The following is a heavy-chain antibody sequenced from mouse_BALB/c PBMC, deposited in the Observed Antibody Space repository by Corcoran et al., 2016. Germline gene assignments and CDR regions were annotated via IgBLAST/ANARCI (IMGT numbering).Heavy chain of an antibody. CDR2: IYWDDDK. CDR1: GFSLSPSVMG. V-gene: IGHV8-12*01. Sequence: QVTLKESVPGILQPSQTLSLTCSFSGFSLSPSVMGVSWIRQPSGKGLEWLAHIYWDDDKRDNPSLKSRLTISKDTSRNQVFLKITSVDTADTATYYCARRYYGSSYYEAMDYWGQGTSVTVSS. D-gene: IGHD1-1*01. J-gene: IGHJ4*01. CDR3: ARRYYGSSYYEAMDY.